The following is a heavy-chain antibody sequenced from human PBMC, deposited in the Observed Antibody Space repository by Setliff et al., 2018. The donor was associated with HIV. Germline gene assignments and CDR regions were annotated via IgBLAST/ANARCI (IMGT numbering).Heavy chain of an antibody. CDR1: GGSLSGYY. CDR3: AREGGQGYSGSGSFYNRNFDL. J-gene: IGHJ2*01. Sequence: SETLSLTCAVYGGSLSGYYWSWVRQSPGRGLEWIGEINQSGNTNFNPSLKSRLIISVDTSKSQFSLKLTSVTAADTALYYCAREGGQGYSGSGSFYNRNFDLWGRGTLVTVS. D-gene: IGHD3-10*01. CDR2: INQSGNT. V-gene: IGHV4-34*01.